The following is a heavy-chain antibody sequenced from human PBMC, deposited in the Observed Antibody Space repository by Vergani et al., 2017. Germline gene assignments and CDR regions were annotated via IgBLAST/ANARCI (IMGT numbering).Heavy chain of an antibody. J-gene: IGHJ4*02. CDR1: GFTFSSYS. D-gene: IGHD2-15*01. CDR3: AGDTRYCCGGSCYLGGVSDW. Sequence: EVQLVESGGGLVQPGGSLRLSCAASGFTFSSYSMNWVRQAPGKGVEWVSYMSSSSRTIYYADSVRGRFTISRDNAKNSLYLKMNSLRDEDTAVYCCAGDTRYCCGGSCYLGGVSDWWGGGTVVAVSS. V-gene: IGHV3-48*02. CDR2: MSSSSRTI.